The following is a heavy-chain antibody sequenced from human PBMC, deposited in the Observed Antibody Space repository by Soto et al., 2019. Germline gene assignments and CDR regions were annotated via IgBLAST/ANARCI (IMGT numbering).Heavy chain of an antibody. CDR3: AKGRGYSYGSPDY. J-gene: IGHJ4*02. CDR1: GFTVSSYA. CDR2: ISGSGGST. V-gene: IGHV3-23*01. D-gene: IGHD5-18*01. Sequence: PGGSLRLSCAASGFTVSSYAMSWGRQAPGKGLEWVSAISGSGGSTYYADSVKGRFTISRDNSKNTLYLQMNSLRAEDTAVYYCAKGRGYSYGSPDYWGQGTLVTVSS.